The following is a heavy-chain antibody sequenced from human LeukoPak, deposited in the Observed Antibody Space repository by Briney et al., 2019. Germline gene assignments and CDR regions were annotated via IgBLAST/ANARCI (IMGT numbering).Heavy chain of an antibody. CDR1: GFTFSRYW. J-gene: IGHJ4*02. CDR2: ISYDENNK. CDR3: ARGARYGDYEAFDY. V-gene: IGHV3-30*03. Sequence: PGGSLRLSCVASGFTFSRYWMSWVRQAPGKGLEWVAVISYDENNKYYADSVKGRFTISRDNSKNTLYLQVNSLRAEDTAVYYCARGARYGDYEAFDYWGQGTLVTVSS. D-gene: IGHD4-17*01.